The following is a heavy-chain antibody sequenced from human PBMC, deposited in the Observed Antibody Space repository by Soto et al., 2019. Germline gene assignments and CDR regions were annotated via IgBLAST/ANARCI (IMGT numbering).Heavy chain of an antibody. V-gene: IGHV4-34*01. CDR3: ARGRYYYGSGSYYGHYYYDYGMDV. Sequence: SETLSLTCAVYGGSFSGYYWSWIRQPPGKGLEWIGEINHSGSTNYNPSLKSRVTISVDTSKNQFSLKLSSVTAADTAVYYCARGRYYYGSGSYYGHYYYDYGMDVWGQGTTVTVSS. CDR2: INHSGST. D-gene: IGHD3-10*01. CDR1: GGSFSGYY. J-gene: IGHJ6*02.